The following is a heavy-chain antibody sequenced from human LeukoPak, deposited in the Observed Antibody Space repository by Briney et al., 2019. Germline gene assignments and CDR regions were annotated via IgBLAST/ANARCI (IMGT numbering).Heavy chain of an antibody. CDR3: AKDHAFLELLFDY. D-gene: IGHD2-15*01. Sequence: PGGSLRLSCAASGFTFSSYGMHWVRQAPGKGLEWVAVISYDGSNKYYADSVKGRFTISRDNSKNTLYLQMNSLRAEDTAVYYCAKDHAFLELLFDYWGQGTLVTVPS. J-gene: IGHJ4*02. V-gene: IGHV3-30*18. CDR2: ISYDGSNK. CDR1: GFTFSSYG.